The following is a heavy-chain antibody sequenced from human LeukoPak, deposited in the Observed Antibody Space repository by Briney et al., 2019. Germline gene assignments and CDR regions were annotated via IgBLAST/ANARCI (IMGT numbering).Heavy chain of an antibody. Sequence: SETLSLTCAVYGGSFSGYYWSWIRQPPGKGLEWIGEMNHSGSTNYNPSLKSRVTISVDTSKNQFSLKLSSVTAADTAVYYCARGASGSYFKIGYFDYWGQGTLVTVSS. CDR2: MNHSGST. CDR3: ARGASGSYFKIGYFDY. D-gene: IGHD1-26*01. J-gene: IGHJ4*02. CDR1: GGSFSGYY. V-gene: IGHV4-34*01.